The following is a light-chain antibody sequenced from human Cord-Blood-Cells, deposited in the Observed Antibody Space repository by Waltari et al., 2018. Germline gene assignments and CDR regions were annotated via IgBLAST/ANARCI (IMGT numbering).Light chain of an antibody. V-gene: IGKV4-1*01. CDR2: WAS. CDR1: QSVLYSSNNKNY. J-gene: IGKJ3*01. CDR3: QQYYSTPFT. Sequence: DIVMTQSPDSLAVSLGERATINCKSSQSVLYSSNNKNYLAWYQQKQGQPPKLLIYWASTRDSEVPDRFRGSGSGTNFTFTISSLQAEDVAVYYCQQYYSTPFTFGPGTKVDIK.